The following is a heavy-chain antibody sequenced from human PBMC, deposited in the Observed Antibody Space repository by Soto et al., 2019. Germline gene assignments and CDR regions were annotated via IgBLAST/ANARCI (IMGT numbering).Heavy chain of an antibody. CDR2: VSGSGGTT. CDR1: GFTFSSSA. CDR3: ARCTVDTIVTSGWCHYLDP. Sequence: EVQLLDSGGGLVQPGGSLRLSCAASGFTFSSSAMSWVRQAPGKGLEWVSAVSGSGGTTYYADSVRGRFTISSDNSKNTLYLQTNSLRAEDPAIYFCARCTVDTIVTSGWCHYLDPWGQGTLVTVSS. V-gene: IGHV3-23*01. J-gene: IGHJ5*02. D-gene: IGHD6-19*01.